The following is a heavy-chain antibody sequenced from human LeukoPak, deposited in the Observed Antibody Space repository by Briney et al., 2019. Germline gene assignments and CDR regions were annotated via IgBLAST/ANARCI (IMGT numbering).Heavy chain of an antibody. CDR3: ARENTIFGVVIHIDAFDI. V-gene: IGHV3-21*01. Sequence: PGGSLRLSCAASGFTFSSYSMNWVRQAPGKGLEWVSSISSSSSYIYYADSVKGRFTISRDNAKNSLYLQTNSLRAEDTAVYYCARENTIFGVVIHIDAFDIWGQGTMVTVSS. J-gene: IGHJ3*02. D-gene: IGHD3-3*01. CDR1: GFTFSSYS. CDR2: ISSSSSYI.